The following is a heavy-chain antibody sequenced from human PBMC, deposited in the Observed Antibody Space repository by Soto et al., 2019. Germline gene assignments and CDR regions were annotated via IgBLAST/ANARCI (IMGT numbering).Heavy chain of an antibody. CDR2: LNTYGNT. CDR3: TRALSGSYGH. CDR1: GGSISSYR. Sequence: SETLSLTCTVSGGSISSYRWSWIRQPAGKGLEWIGRLNTYGNTHYNPSLKSRVTVSVDTSRNHFSLQLKSVTPEDTAVYYCTRALSGSYGHWGQGTLVTVSS. V-gene: IGHV4-4*07. D-gene: IGHD1-26*01. J-gene: IGHJ4*02.